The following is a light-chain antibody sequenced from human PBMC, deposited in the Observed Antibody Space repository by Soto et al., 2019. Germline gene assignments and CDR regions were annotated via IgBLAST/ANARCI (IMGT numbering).Light chain of an antibody. Sequence: DIQMTQSPSSLSASVGDRFTITCRASQGIGNDLGWFQQKPGKAPKRLIYAASSLQSGVPSRFSGSGSGTDFTLTISSLQPEDFEPYYCQQSYSNPLTFGGGTKVDIK. CDR3: QQSYSNPLT. CDR2: AAS. J-gene: IGKJ4*01. CDR1: QGIGND. V-gene: IGKV1-39*01.